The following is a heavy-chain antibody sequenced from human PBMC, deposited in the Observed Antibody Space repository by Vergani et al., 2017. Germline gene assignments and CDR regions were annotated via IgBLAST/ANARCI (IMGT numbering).Heavy chain of an antibody. CDR1: GYSFTSYG. CDR2: IDPSDSYT. V-gene: IGHV5-10-1*03. CDR3: ASNYYDSSGYYDGAFDI. Sequence: EVQLVQSGAQVKTPGESLRISCKGSGYSFTSYGISWVRQMPGKGMEWMGRIDPSDSYTNYSPSFQGHVTISADKSISTAYLQWSSLKASDTAMYYCASNYYDSSGYYDGAFDIWGQGTMVTVSS. D-gene: IGHD3-22*01. J-gene: IGHJ3*02.